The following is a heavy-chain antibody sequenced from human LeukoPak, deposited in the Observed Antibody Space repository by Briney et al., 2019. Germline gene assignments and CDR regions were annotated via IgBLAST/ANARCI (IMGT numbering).Heavy chain of an antibody. D-gene: IGHD1-26*01. J-gene: IGHJ4*02. V-gene: IGHV3-30-3*01. CDR1: GFIFSSYA. CDR3: ATQWELLWSPTNPDY. CDR2: ISYDGSNK. Sequence: QSGGSLRLSCAASGFIFSSYAMHWVRQAPGKGLEWVAVISYDGSNKYYADSVKGRFTISRDNSKNTLYLQMNSLRAEDTAVYYCATQWELLWSPTNPDYWGQGTLVTVSS.